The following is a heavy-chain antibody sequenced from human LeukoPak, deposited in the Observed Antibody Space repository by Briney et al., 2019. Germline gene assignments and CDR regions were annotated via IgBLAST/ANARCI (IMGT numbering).Heavy chain of an antibody. V-gene: IGHV1-2*02. J-gene: IGHJ4*02. D-gene: IGHD3-9*01. CDR3: ARSPHILTGENFDY. Sequence: ASVKVSCKASGYTFTGYYMHWVRQAPGQGLEWMGWINLKSGGTNYAQKFQGRVTMTRDTSISTAYMELSRLRSDNTATYYCARSPHILTGENFDYWGQGPLVPVSS. CDR2: INLKSGGT. CDR1: GYTFTGYY.